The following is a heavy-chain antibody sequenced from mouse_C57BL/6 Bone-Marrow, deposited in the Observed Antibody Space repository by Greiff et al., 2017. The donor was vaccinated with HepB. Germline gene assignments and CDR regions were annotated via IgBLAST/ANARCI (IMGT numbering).Heavy chain of an antibody. V-gene: IGHV2-2*01. CDR3: ARRAVVAPSYAMDY. J-gene: IGHJ4*01. Sequence: VQRVESGPGLVQPSQSLSITCTVSGFSLTSYGVHWVRQSPGKGLEWLGVIWSGGSTDYNAAFISRLSISKDNSKSQVFFKMNSLQADDTAIYYCARRAVVAPSYAMDYWGQGTSVTVSS. D-gene: IGHD1-1*01. CDR1: GFSLTSYG. CDR2: IWSGGST.